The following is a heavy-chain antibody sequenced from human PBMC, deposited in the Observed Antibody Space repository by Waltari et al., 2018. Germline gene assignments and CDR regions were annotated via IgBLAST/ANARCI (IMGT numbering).Heavy chain of an antibody. D-gene: IGHD3-3*01. CDR2: IKPDGGEK. V-gene: IGHV3-7*01. Sequence: EVQLVVSGGGLVRPGGSLRLSCAASGFTFSSDWMSWVRQAPGKGWEFVANIKPDGGEKFYAYSVKGRFTISRDNARNSLYLQMTSLRVEDTAVYYCARFGVEAGLDGWGQGTLVTVSS. J-gene: IGHJ4*02. CDR1: GFTFSSDW. CDR3: ARFGVEAGLDG.